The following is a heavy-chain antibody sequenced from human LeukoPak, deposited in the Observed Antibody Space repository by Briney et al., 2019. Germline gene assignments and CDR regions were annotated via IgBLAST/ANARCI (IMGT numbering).Heavy chain of an antibody. J-gene: IGHJ3*02. V-gene: IGHV4-59*01. CDR3: ARARYVNSFYAFDI. CDR2: ISKSGNT. D-gene: IGHD3-9*01. CDR1: GGSITTYY. Sequence: SETLSLTCTVSGGSITTYYWSWIRQPPGKGLEWIGYISKSGNTNYSPPLKSRVTIFGDTSKNQFFLRLTSVTAADTAVYYCARARYVNSFYAFDIWGQGTMVAVSS.